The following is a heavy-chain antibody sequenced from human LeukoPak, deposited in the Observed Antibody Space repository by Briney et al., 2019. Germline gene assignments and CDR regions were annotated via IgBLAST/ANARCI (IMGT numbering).Heavy chain of an antibody. J-gene: IGHJ4*02. CDR3: ARDGHPFDL. V-gene: IGHV3-7*01. CDR1: GFMFSSYW. CDR2: INQDGSEK. Sequence: PGGSLKLSCAASGFMFSSYWMSWVRQAPGKGLEWVANINQDGSEKYYVDSVKGRFTISRDNAKNSLYLQMNSLRAEDTAVYYCARDGHPFDLWGQGTLVTVAS.